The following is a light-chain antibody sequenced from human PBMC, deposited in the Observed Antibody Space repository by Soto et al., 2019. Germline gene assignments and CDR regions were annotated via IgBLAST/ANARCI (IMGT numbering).Light chain of an antibody. CDR2: GAS. V-gene: IGKV3-15*01. Sequence: EIVMTQSPATLSVSPGERATLSCRASQSVSSNLAWYQQKPGQAPRLLIYGASTRATGIPARFSGSGSGTDFTLTISRLEPEDFAVYYCQQYGSSRGTFGQGTKLEIK. CDR1: QSVSSN. J-gene: IGKJ2*01. CDR3: QQYGSSRGT.